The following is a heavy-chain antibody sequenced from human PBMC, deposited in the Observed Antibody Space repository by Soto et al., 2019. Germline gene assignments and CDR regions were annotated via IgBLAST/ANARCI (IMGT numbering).Heavy chain of an antibody. CDR1: GGSISSYY. J-gene: IGHJ1*01. CDR3: AGGREGGTYYYDSSGYDSPGYFQH. CDR2: IYYSGST. Sequence: PSETLALTCTVSGGSISSYYWSWIRQPPGKGLEWIGYIYYSGSTNYNPSLKGRVTISVDTSKNQFSLKLSSVTAADTAVYYCAGGREGGTYYYDSSGYDSPGYFQHWGQGTLVTVSS. D-gene: IGHD3-22*01. V-gene: IGHV4-59*01.